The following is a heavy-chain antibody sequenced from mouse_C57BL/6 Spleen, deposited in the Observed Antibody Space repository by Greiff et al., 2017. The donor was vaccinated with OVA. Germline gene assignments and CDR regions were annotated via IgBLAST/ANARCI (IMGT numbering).Heavy chain of an antibody. CDR2: INPNNGGT. V-gene: IGHV1-26*01. Sequence: VQLQQSGPELVKPGASVKISCKASGYTFTDYYMNWVKQSHGKSLEWIGDINPNNGGTSYNQKFKGKGTLTVDKSSSTAYMELRSLTSEDSAVYYCARITNVVAPYFDCWGNGTTLTVSS. J-gene: IGHJ2*01. D-gene: IGHD1-1*01. CDR1: GYTFTDYY. CDR3: ARITNVVAPYFDC.